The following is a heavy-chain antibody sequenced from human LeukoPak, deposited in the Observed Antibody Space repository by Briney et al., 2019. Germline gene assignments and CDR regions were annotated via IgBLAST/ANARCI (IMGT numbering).Heavy chain of an antibody. V-gene: IGHV3-23*01. D-gene: IGHD6-19*01. CDR1: GFSFDAYA. CDR2: ISGRGGTT. J-gene: IGHJ4*02. Sequence: GGSLRLSCVASGFSFDAYAMGWVRQAPGKGLEWVSGISGRGGTTFYADSVKGRFTTSRDNSKNSLYLQMNSLRVEDTAVYYCAKEGHVSSGPYYFDYWGQGTLVTVSS. CDR3: AKEGHVSSGPYYFDY.